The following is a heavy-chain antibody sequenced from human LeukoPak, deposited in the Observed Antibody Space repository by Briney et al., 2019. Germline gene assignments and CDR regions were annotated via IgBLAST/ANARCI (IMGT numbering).Heavy chain of an antibody. J-gene: IGHJ5*02. V-gene: IGHV3-74*01. Sequence: GGSLRLSCAASGFTFSTYWMHWVRHAPGQGLVWVSRINTDGSSTRYADSVKGRFTVSRDNSKNTLYLQMNSLRAEDTAVYYCAKLLSGYCSRTSCLNWFDPWGQGTLVTVSS. CDR2: INTDGSST. CDR3: AKLLSGYCSRTSCLNWFDP. CDR1: GFTFSTYW. D-gene: IGHD2-2*01.